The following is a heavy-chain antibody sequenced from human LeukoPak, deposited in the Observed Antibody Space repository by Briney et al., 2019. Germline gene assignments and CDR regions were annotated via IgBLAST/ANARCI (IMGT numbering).Heavy chain of an antibody. Sequence: GGSLRLSCAASGFTFSTYWMSWVRQAPGKGLEWVANIKQDGSEKYYVDSVKGRFTISRDNAKNSLYLQMNSLRAEGTAVYYCARVTYYYDSSGFRTFDYWDQGTLVTVSS. D-gene: IGHD3-22*01. J-gene: IGHJ4*02. CDR3: ARVTYYYDSSGFRTFDY. CDR2: IKQDGSEK. CDR1: GFTFSTYW. V-gene: IGHV3-7*01.